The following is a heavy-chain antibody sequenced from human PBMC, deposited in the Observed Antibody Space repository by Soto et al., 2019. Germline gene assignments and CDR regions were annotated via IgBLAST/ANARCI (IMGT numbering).Heavy chain of an antibody. CDR2: ISYSGNT. V-gene: IGHV4-30-4*01. CDR3: HSGDYLNRSGYYYFQH. D-gene: IGHD3-22*01. Sequence: PSETLSLTCSVSGDSVTSGDYYWTWVRQSPGKGLEWIGYISYSGNTAYNPSLSSRLTISLYTSKNHFSRKLHAATAADTAVYYCHSGDYLNRSGYYYFQHWGQGTPVTVSS. CDR1: GDSVTSGDYY. J-gene: IGHJ1*01.